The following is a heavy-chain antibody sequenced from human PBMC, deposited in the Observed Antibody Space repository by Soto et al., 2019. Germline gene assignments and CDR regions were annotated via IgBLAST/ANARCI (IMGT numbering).Heavy chain of an antibody. Sequence: QVQLVQTGAEVKKPGSSVKVSCKASGDTFSRFTISWVRQAPGHGLEWMGGLIPIFGTPNYGQKFQGRVTITADESTSTAYMELSGLISEDTAVYYSATQQAVRSYIWFDSWGQGTLVTVSS. CDR2: LIPIFGTP. CDR3: ATQQAVRSYIWFDS. V-gene: IGHV1-69*01. CDR1: GDTFSRFT. D-gene: IGHD3-10*02. J-gene: IGHJ5*01.